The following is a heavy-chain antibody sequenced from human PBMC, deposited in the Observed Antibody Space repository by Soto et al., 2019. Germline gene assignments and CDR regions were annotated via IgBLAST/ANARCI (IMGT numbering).Heavy chain of an antibody. CDR1: GFTFSRYA. J-gene: IGHJ4*02. Sequence: EVQLVESGGGLVQPGGSLRLSCAASGFTFSRYAMNWVRQAPGKGLEWVSYINHDSGTIYYADSVKGRFTISRDTANNFLSLQMNSLRAEDTAVYYCARDRGYTGYDFAYWGQGTLVTVSS. CDR3: ARDRGYTGYDFAY. V-gene: IGHV3-48*04. D-gene: IGHD5-12*01. CDR2: INHDSGTI.